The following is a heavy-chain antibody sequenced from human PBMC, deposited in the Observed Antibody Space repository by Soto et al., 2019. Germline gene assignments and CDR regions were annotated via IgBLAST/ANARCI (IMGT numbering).Heavy chain of an antibody. CDR2: INPSGGTT. CDR3: ARAGVPAALDDY. Sequence: ASVKVSYKASGYTFTTYYMHWVRQAPGQGLEWMGIINPSGGTTTYAQKFQGRVTMTRDTSTSTVYMELSSLRSEDTAVYYCARAGVPAALDDYWGQGTLVTVSS. J-gene: IGHJ4*02. D-gene: IGHD2-15*01. CDR1: GYTFTTYY. V-gene: IGHV1-46*01.